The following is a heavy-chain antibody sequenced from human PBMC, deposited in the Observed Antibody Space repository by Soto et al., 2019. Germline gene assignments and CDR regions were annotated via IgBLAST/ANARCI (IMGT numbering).Heavy chain of an antibody. Sequence: QVQLVQSGAEVKKPGASVKVSCKASGYTFTSDGISWVRQAPGEGLEWMGGISAYNGNTNYAQNLQGRVTMTPDTSTSTAYMELRSLRSDDTAVYYCARDNWELPFDDWGQGTLVTVSS. V-gene: IGHV1-18*01. CDR2: ISAYNGNT. CDR1: GYTFTSDG. CDR3: ARDNWELPFDD. D-gene: IGHD1-7*01. J-gene: IGHJ4*02.